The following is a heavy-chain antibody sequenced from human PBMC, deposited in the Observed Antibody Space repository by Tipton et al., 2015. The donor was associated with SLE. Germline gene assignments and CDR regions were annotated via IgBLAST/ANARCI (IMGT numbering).Heavy chain of an antibody. V-gene: IGHV4-34*01. D-gene: IGHD2-2*02. CDR3: ARALLNSCYKT. J-gene: IGHJ4*02. CDR2: ITRRGKT. Sequence: TLSLTCAVHDGSLSNYYWSWFRRPPGRGPEWIGEITRRGKTNYNPSLKSRVTTSVDTSKNQFSLNLRSVTAADTAVYYCARALLNSCYKTWGQGTLVTVSS. CDR1: DGSLSNYY.